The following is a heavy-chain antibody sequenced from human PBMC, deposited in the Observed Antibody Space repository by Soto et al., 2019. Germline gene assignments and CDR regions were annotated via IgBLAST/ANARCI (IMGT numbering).Heavy chain of an antibody. Sequence: EVQLVESGGGLVQPGGSLRLSCAASGFTFSLYSMSWVRQAPGKGLEWVSYISRSSTGIHYADSVKGRFTISRDDATNSMHLQMNSRRNGDTAVYYCARAVTWGLDVWVQGTTVSISS. CDR3: ARAVTWGLDV. V-gene: IGHV3-48*02. J-gene: IGHJ6*02. CDR2: ISRSSTGI. D-gene: IGHD3-10*01. CDR1: GFTFSLYS.